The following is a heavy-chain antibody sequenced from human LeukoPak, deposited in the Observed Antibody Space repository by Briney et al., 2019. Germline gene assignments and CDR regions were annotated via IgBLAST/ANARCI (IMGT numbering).Heavy chain of an antibody. J-gene: IGHJ5*02. CDR3: ARETYDFWSGLNWFDP. CDR1: GGSISSGDYY. D-gene: IGHD3-3*01. Sequence: SQTLFLTCTVSGGSISSGDYYWSWIRQPPGKGLEWIGYIYYSGSTYYNPSLKSRVTISVDTSKNQFSLKLSSVAAADTAVYYCARETYDFWSGLNWFDPWGQGTLVTVSS. CDR2: IYYSGST. V-gene: IGHV4-30-4*01.